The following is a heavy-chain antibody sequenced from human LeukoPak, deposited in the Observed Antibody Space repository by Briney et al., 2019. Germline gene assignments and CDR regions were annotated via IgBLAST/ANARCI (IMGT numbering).Heavy chain of an antibody. D-gene: IGHD2-21*02. J-gene: IGHJ6*02. CDR1: GYTFTDYG. Sequence: ASVKVSCKASGYTFTDYGFTWVRQAPGQGLEWMGWVSAYNGETNYTQKFRDRVTMTTDTSTSTAYMELRSLRSDDTAVYYCAKDPGRYCGGDCYPNMGYNYCYYGMDVWGQGTTVTVSS. CDR3: AKDPGRYCGGDCYPNMGYNYCYYGMDV. CDR2: VSAYNGET. V-gene: IGHV1-18*01.